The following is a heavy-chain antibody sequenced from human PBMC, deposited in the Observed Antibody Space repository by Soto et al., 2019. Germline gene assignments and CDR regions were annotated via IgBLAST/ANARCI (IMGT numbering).Heavy chain of an antibody. Sequence: ASVKVSCKASGYIFTDYTIHWVRQAPGQRLEWMGWVNTGNGKAKSSEKFQGRVTITRDTSATTAYMELSNLRSDDTAYYYCARHIRGGGAFDAWGQGTMVTVSS. J-gene: IGHJ3*01. CDR2: VNTGNGKA. D-gene: IGHD2-21*01. CDR3: ARHIRGGGAFDA. CDR1: GYIFTDYT. V-gene: IGHV1-3*04.